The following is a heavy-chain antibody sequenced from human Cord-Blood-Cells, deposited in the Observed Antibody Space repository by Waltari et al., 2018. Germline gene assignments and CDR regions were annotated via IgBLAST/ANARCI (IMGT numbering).Heavy chain of an antibody. D-gene: IGHD1-20*01. V-gene: IGHV4-59*01. CDR3: ARDRPITGTTFGYYYYGMDV. CDR2: IYYSGST. J-gene: IGHJ6*02. CDR1: GGSISSYY. Sequence: QVQLQESGPGLVKPSETLSLPCTVSGGSISSYYWSWIRQPPGTGMEWIGYIYYSGSTNYNPSLKSRVTISVDTSKNQFSLKLSSVTAADTAVYYCARDRPITGTTFGYYYYGMDVWGQGTTVTVSS.